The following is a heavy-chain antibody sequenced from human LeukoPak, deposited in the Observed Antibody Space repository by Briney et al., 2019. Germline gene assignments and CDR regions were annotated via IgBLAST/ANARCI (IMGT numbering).Heavy chain of an antibody. J-gene: IGHJ6*03. V-gene: IGHV3-33*06. CDR3: AKAGSPHYYYYYMDV. Sequence: GRSLRLSCAASGFTFSSYGMHWVRQAPGKGLEWVAVIWYDGRNKYYADSVKGRFTISRDNSKNTLYLQMNSLRAEHTAVYYCAKAGSPHYYYYYMDVWGKGTTVTVSS. CDR2: IWYDGRNK. CDR1: GFTFSSYG.